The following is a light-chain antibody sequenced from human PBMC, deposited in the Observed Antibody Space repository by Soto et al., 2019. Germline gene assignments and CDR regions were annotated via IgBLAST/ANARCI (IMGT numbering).Light chain of an antibody. V-gene: IGKV3D-15*01. Sequence: EIVLTQSPGTLSLFPGERATLSCRASQSVSSTYFAWYRQKPGQPPSLLIYGASNRATGVPDRFSGSGSGTEFTLTISSLQSEDFAVYYCQQYNNWPLAFGGGTRVEIK. J-gene: IGKJ4*01. CDR2: GAS. CDR1: QSVSSTY. CDR3: QQYNNWPLA.